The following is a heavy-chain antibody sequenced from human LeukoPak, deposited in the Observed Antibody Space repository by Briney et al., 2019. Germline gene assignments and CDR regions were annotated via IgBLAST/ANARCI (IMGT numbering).Heavy chain of an antibody. D-gene: IGHD4-23*01. CDR2: IYSDDTT. V-gene: IGHV3-53*01. CDR3: ARRAGGYSHPYDY. J-gene: IGHJ4*02. CDR1: GFTVSYNY. Sequence: GGSLRLSCAVSGFTVSYNYMSWIRQAPAKGLEWVSLIYSDDTTLYADSVKGRFTISRDISKNTLYLQMSSLRAEDTAVYYCARRAGGYSHPYDYWGQGVLVTVSS.